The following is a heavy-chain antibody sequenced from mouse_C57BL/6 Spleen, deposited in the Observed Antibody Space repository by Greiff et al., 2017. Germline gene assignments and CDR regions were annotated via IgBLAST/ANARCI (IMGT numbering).Heavy chain of an antibody. J-gene: IGHJ2*01. D-gene: IGHD1-1*01. V-gene: IGHV1-69*01. CDR1: GYTFTSYW. Sequence: QVQLQQPGAELVMPGASVKLSCKASGYTFTSYWMHWVKQRPGQGLEWIGEIDPSDSYTNYNQKFKGKSTLTVDKSSSTAYMQLSSLTSEDSAVYYCARRYYYGSSYFGYWGQGTTLTVSS. CDR2: IDPSDSYT. CDR3: ARRYYYGSSYFGY.